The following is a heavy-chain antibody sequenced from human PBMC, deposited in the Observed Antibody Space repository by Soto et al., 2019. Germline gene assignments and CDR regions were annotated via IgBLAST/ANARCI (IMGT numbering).Heavy chain of an antibody. CDR2: ISYDGSNK. Sequence: QVQLVESGGGVVQPGRSLRLSCAASGFTFSSYAMHWVRQAPGKGLEWVAVISYDGSNKYYADSVKGRFTISRDNSKNTLYLQMNSQRAEDTAVYYCARAPYDFWSGYYPGPYYYYYYGMDVWGQGTTVTVSS. CDR1: GFTFSSYA. CDR3: ARAPYDFWSGYYPGPYYYYYYGMDV. D-gene: IGHD3-3*01. J-gene: IGHJ6*02. V-gene: IGHV3-30-3*01.